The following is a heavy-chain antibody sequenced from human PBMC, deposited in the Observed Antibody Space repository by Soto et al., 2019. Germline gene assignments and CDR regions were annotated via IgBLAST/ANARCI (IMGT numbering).Heavy chain of an antibody. V-gene: IGHV3-64*01. J-gene: IGHJ5*02. D-gene: IGHD6-19*01. Sequence: GGSLRLSCAASGFTFSSYAMHWVRQAPGKGLEYVSAISSNGGSTYYANSVKGRFTISRDNSKNTLYLQMGSMRAEDMAVYYCAASSGWYRAPNWFAPWGQGTLVTVSS. CDR1: GFTFSSYA. CDR3: AASSGWYRAPNWFAP. CDR2: ISSNGGST.